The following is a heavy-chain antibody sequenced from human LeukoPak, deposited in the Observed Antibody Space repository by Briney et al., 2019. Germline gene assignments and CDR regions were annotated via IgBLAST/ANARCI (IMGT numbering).Heavy chain of an antibody. CDR3: ATGSPERDYYGSGTYYGFDP. Sequence: GGSLRLSCAASVFTVSSNYMSWVRQAPGKGLQWVSSLGISGDYAWYADSVKGRFTISRDNSKNTLYLQMNSLRAEDTAVYYCATGSPERDYYGSGTYYGFDPWGQGTLVTVSS. V-gene: IGHV3-53*05. D-gene: IGHD3-10*01. J-gene: IGHJ5*02. CDR2: GISGDYA. CDR1: VFTVSSNY.